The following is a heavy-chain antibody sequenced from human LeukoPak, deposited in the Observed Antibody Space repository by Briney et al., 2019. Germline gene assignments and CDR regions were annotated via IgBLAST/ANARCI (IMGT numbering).Heavy chain of an antibody. CDR3: ARAFGGEVAY. Sequence: GASLKIYCKASGYIFITYWLGWVRLMPGKGLEWLGMIYPGASHTRYSPSFQGQVTFSADKSINTAYLQWSSLKTSDTAMYYCARAFGGEVAYWGQGTLVTVSS. CDR2: IYPGASHT. CDR1: GYIFITYW. V-gene: IGHV5-51*01. J-gene: IGHJ4*02. D-gene: IGHD2-21*01.